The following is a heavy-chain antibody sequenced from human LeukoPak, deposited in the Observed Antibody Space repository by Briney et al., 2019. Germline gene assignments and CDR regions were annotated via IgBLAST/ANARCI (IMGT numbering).Heavy chain of an antibody. CDR1: GGSFSGYY. J-gene: IGHJ4*02. V-gene: IGHV4-34*01. CDR3: ARGGWYAGG. Sequence: SETLSLTCAVYGGSFSGYYWSWVRQPPGKGLEWIGEINHSGSTNYNPSLKSRVTISVDTSKNQFSLKLSSVTAADTAVYYCARGGWYAGGWGQGTLVTVSS. CDR2: INHSGST. D-gene: IGHD6-19*01.